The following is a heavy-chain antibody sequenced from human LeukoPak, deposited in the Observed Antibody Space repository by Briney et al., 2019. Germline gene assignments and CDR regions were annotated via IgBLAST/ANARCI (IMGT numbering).Heavy chain of an antibody. V-gene: IGHV3-48*04. D-gene: IGHD2-8*01. CDR2: ISSSGSTI. CDR3: AAILGYCTNGVCYTGYYGMNV. CDR1: GFSFSNYW. J-gene: IGHJ6*02. Sequence: GSLRLSCAASGFSFSNYWMGWVRQAPGKGLEWVSYISSSGSTIYYADSVKGRFTISRDNAKNSLYLQMNSLRAEDTAVYYCAAILGYCTNGVCYTGYYGMNVWGQGTTVTVSS.